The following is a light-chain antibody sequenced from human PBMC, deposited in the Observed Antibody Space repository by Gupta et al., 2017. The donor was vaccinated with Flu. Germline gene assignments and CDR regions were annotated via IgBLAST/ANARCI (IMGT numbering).Light chain of an antibody. CDR3: QYYYDLYS. Sequence: SPATLSVSPGERVTLVVRASQSVSSDLEWYQQRPGQAPRLLIYDASNSANGIPDRFSGSGSGTEFTLTSSSRQSEDFALYYWQYYYDLYSFGRGTTVDIK. V-gene: IGKV3-15*01. J-gene: IGKJ4*01. CDR2: DAS. CDR1: QSVSSD.